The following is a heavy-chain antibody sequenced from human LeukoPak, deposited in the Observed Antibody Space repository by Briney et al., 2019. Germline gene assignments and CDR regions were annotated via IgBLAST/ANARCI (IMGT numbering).Heavy chain of an antibody. CDR2: IYYSGST. D-gene: IGHD3-3*01. Sequence: SETLSLTCTVSGGSISSYYWSWIRQPPGKGLEWIGYIYYSGSTNYNPSLKSRVTISVDTSKNQFSLKLSSVTAADTAVYYCVLEDYDFWSGYPDYWGQGTLVTVSS. CDR3: VLEDYDFWSGYPDY. CDR1: GGSISSYY. J-gene: IGHJ4*02. V-gene: IGHV4-59*08.